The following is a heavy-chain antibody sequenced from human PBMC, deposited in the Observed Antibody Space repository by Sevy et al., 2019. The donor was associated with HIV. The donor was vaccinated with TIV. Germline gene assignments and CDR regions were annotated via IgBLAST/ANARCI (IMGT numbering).Heavy chain of an antibody. J-gene: IGHJ4*02. CDR1: GFTFSDFW. D-gene: IGHD3-16*01. V-gene: IGHV3-33*08. CDR3: ARYWGRDGHSIDY. CDR2: IWYDGTDK. Sequence: GGSLRLSCKASGFTFSDFWMQWVRQAPGKGLEWVAVIWYDGTDKYYADSVQGRFTISRDNSKNTLYLQMNSLRVEDTAVYYCARYWGRDGHSIDYWGQGTLVTVSS.